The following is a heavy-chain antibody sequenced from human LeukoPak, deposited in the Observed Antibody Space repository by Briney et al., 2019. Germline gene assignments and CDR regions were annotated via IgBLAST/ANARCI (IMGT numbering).Heavy chain of an antibody. V-gene: IGHV3-66*01. D-gene: IGHD2-15*01. CDR3: ARSPYRDCSGGSCYSGAFDY. Sequence: GGSLRLSCAASGFTVSSNYMSWVRQAPGKGLEWVSVIYSGGSTYYADSVKGRFTISRDNSKNTLYLQMNSLRAEDTAVYYCARSPYRDCSGGSCYSGAFDYWGQGTLVTVSS. J-gene: IGHJ4*02. CDR1: GFTVSSNY. CDR2: IYSGGST.